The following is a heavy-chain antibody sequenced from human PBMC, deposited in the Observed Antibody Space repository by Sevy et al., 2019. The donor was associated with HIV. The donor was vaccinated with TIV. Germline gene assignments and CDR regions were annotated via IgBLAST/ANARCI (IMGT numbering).Heavy chain of an antibody. D-gene: IGHD4-4*01. V-gene: IGHV3-30*02. CDR2: IWNDGSNK. CDR3: ARATDNSARWLDP. Sequence: GGSLRLSCAASGFTFNFHGMHWVRQAPGKGLEWVAFIWNDGSNKYMADSVKGRFTISRDNSKNTLFLQMNSLTVEDTAVYYCARATDNSARWLDPWGQGTLVTVSS. CDR1: GFTFNFHG. J-gene: IGHJ5*02.